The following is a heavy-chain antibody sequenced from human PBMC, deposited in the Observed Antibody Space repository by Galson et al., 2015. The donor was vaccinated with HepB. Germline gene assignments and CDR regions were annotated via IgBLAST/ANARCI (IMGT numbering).Heavy chain of an antibody. CDR2: ISGSGGST. Sequence: SLRLSCAASGFTFSSYAMTWVRQAPGKGLEWVSAISGSGGSTFSTDSLKGRFTISRDNSKNMLYLRMNSLRVEDTAVYYCAKGTYGSSWDFDFWGQGALVTVSS. J-gene: IGHJ4*02. V-gene: IGHV3-23*01. D-gene: IGHD6-13*01. CDR1: GFTFSSYA. CDR3: AKGTYGSSWDFDF.